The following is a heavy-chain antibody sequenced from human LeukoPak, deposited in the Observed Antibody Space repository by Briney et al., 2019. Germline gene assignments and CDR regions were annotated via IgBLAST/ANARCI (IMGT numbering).Heavy chain of an antibody. CDR2: ISYDGSNK. J-gene: IGHJ4*02. D-gene: IGHD1-26*01. CDR3: ARDKAVGPTLLDY. Sequence: GETLRLSCAASGFTFSSYAMHWVRQAPGKGLEWVAVISYDGSNKYYRDSVKGRFTISRDNSKNSLYLQMNSLRAEDTAVYYCARDKAVGPTLLDYWGQGTLVTVSS. CDR1: GFTFSSYA. V-gene: IGHV3-30*04.